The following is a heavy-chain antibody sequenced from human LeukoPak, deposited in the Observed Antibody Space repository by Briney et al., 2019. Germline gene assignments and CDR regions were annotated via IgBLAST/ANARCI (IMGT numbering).Heavy chain of an antibody. J-gene: IGHJ4*02. CDR3: ARDPDFWSGYYNFDY. Sequence: SETLSLTCSVSGGSISGYYWSWIRQPPGKGLEWIGYIYYSGSTNYNPSLKSRVTMSVDTSKIQFSLNLTSVTAADTAVYYCARDPDFWSGYYNFDYWSQGTLVTVSS. CDR2: IYYSGST. D-gene: IGHD3-3*01. V-gene: IGHV4-59*12. CDR1: GGSISGYY.